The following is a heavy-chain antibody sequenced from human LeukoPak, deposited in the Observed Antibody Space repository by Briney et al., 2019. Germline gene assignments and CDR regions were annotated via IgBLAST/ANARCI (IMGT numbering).Heavy chain of an antibody. D-gene: IGHD3-22*01. V-gene: IGHV3-43*01. CDR3: AKARGLIGGAFDI. Sequence: GGSLRLSCAASGFTSDDYIMHWVRQAPGKGLEWVSLISWDGDTTYYADSVKGRFTISGDNSKNSLYLLMNSLTTEDTALYYCAKARGLIGGAFDIWGRGTMVTVSS. CDR1: GFTSDDYI. CDR2: ISWDGDTT. J-gene: IGHJ3*02.